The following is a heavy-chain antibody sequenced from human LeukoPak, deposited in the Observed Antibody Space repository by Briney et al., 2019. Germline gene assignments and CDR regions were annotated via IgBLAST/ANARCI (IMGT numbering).Heavy chain of an antibody. CDR2: VSGSGGST. Sequence: GGSLRLSCAASGFTFSSNAMSWVRQAPGKGLEWVSSVSGSGGSTYYADSVKGRFTISRDNAKNSLYLQMNSLRAEDTAVYYCARSMRIAVAGYYYGMDVWGQGTTVTVSS. D-gene: IGHD6-19*01. V-gene: IGHV3-23*01. CDR1: GFTFSSNA. CDR3: ARSMRIAVAGYYYGMDV. J-gene: IGHJ6*02.